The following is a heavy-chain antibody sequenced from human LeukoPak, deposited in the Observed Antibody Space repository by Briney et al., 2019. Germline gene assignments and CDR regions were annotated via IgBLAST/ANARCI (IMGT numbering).Heavy chain of an antibody. D-gene: IGHD6-19*01. Sequence: GRSLRLSCAASGFAAFSSFGIHWVRQAPGKGLEWVAVIWYDGSSKYYADSVKGRFTISRDNSKNTLYLQMNILRAEDTAVYYCARAQQAVAGTGDWFDPWGQGTLVTVSS. J-gene: IGHJ5*02. V-gene: IGHV3-33*01. CDR2: IWYDGSSK. CDR1: GFAAFSSFG. CDR3: ARAQQAVAGTGDWFDP.